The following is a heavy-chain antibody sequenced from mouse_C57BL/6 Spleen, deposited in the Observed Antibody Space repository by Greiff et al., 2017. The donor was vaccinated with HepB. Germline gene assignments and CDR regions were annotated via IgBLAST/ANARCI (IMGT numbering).Heavy chain of an antibody. Sequence: VQLKESGAELVRPGASVKLSCTASGFNIKDDYMHWVKQRPEQGLEWIGWIDPENGDTEYASNFQGKATITADTSSNTAYLQLSSLTSEDTAVYYCTTDYYGSSYVLYWYFDVWGTGTTVTVSS. CDR2: IDPENGDT. V-gene: IGHV14-4*01. CDR1: GFNIKDDY. J-gene: IGHJ1*03. CDR3: TTDYYGSSYVLYWYFDV. D-gene: IGHD1-1*01.